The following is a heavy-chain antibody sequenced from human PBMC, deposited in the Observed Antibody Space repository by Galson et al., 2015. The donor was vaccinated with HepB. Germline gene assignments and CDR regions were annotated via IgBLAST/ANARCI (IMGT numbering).Heavy chain of an antibody. V-gene: IGHV3-23*01. D-gene: IGHD4-11*01. CDR1: GFSFSSCG. CDR3: AKGGTTATPSGF. CDR2: ISASGSYT. J-gene: IGHJ4*02. Sequence: SLRLSCAASGFSFSSCGMTWVRQAPGKGLECVSTISASGSYTDYADSMRGRFIVSRENSKNTLYLEMSNLRVEDTAVYYCAKGGTTATPSGFWGPGTLVTASS.